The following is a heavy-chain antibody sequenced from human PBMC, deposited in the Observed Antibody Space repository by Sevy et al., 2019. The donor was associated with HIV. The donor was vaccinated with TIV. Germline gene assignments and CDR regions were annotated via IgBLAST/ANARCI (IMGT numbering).Heavy chain of an antibody. D-gene: IGHD2-2*02. CDR2: INHSGST. V-gene: IGHV4-34*01. CDR3: ARGEVVPAAIGLGGFDY. Sequence: SETLSLTCAVYGGSFSGYYWSWIRQPPGKGLEWIGEINHSGSTNYNPSLKSRVTISVDTSKNQFSLKLSSVTAAETAVYYCARGEVVPAAIGLGGFDYWGQGTLVTVSS. CDR1: GGSFSGYY. J-gene: IGHJ4*02.